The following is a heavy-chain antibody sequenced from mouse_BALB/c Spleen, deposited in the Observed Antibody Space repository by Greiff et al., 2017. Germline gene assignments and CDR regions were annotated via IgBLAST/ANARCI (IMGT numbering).Heavy chain of an antibody. Sequence: QVQLQQPGAELVMPGASVKMSCKASGYTFTDYWMHWVKQRPGQDLEWIGAIDTSDSYTSYNQKFKGKATLTVDESSSTAYMQLSSLTSEDSAVYYCATGTGFAYWGQGTLVTVSA. J-gene: IGHJ3*01. CDR1: GYTFTDYW. CDR3: ATGTGFAY. CDR2: IDTSDSYT. V-gene: IGHV1-69*01. D-gene: IGHD4-1*01.